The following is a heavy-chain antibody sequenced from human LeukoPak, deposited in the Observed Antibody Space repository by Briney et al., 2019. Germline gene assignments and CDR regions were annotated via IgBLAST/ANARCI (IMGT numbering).Heavy chain of an antibody. D-gene: IGHD4-11*01. CDR1: GFSVSGNY. Sequence: GGSLRLSCAASGFSVSGNYMNWVRQAPGKGLVWVSRINSDGSSTSYADSVKGRFTISRDNAKNTVYLQMNSLRAEDTAVYYCARDGYSNYYYGMDVWGQGTTVTVSS. V-gene: IGHV3-74*01. J-gene: IGHJ6*02. CDR3: ARDGYSNYYYGMDV. CDR2: INSDGSST.